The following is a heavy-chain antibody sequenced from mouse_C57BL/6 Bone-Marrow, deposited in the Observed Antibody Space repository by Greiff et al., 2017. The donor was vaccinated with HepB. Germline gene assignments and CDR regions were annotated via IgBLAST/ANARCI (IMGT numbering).Heavy chain of an antibody. J-gene: IGHJ2*01. CDR3: ARDKNYYGSSYPFDY. D-gene: IGHD1-1*01. CDR1: GFTFSSYA. CDR2: ISDGGSYT. Sequence: DVHLVESGGGLVKPGGSLKLSCAASGFTFSSYAMSWVRQTPEKRLEWVATISDGGSYTYYPDNVKGRFTISRDNAKNNLYLQMSHLKSEDTAMYYCARDKNYYGSSYPFDYWGQGTTLTVSS. V-gene: IGHV5-4*01.